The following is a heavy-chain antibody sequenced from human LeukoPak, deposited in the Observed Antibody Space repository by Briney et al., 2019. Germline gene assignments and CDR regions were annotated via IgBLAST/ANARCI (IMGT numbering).Heavy chain of an antibody. CDR1: GFTVSSNY. CDR3: AGRSSGSSHFDY. Sequence: GGSLRLSCAASGFTVSSNYMSWVRQAPGKGLEWVSVIYSGGSTYYADSVKGRFTISRDNSKNTLYLQMNSLRGDDTAVYYCAGRSSGSSHFDYWGQGTLVTVSS. D-gene: IGHD1-26*01. J-gene: IGHJ4*02. V-gene: IGHV3-53*01. CDR2: IYSGGST.